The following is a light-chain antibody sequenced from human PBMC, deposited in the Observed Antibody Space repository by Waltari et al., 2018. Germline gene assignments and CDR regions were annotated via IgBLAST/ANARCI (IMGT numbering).Light chain of an antibody. J-gene: IGKJ1*01. Sequence: DIVMTQSPDSLAVSLGERATINCKSSQSVLYSSNNKNYLAWYQQKPGQPPKLLIYWASTRGSGIPDRFSGSGSGTDFTLTISSLQAEDVALYYCQQFYTTPWTFGPRTKVEIK. CDR2: WAS. CDR3: QQFYTTPWT. V-gene: IGKV4-1*01. CDR1: QSVLYSSNNKNY.